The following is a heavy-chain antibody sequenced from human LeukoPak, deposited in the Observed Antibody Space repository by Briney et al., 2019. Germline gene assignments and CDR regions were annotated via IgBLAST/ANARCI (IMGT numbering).Heavy chain of an antibody. J-gene: IGHJ5*02. CDR1: GGSFSGYY. D-gene: IGHD3-10*01. CDR2: INHSGST. Sequence: SETLSLTCAVYGGSFSGYYWSWIRQPPGKGLEWIGEINHSGSTNYNPSLKSRVTISVDTSKNQFSLKLSSVTAADTAVYYCARSYGSGSYYNARNWFDPWGQGTLVTVSS. CDR3: ARSYGSGSYYNARNWFDP. V-gene: IGHV4-34*01.